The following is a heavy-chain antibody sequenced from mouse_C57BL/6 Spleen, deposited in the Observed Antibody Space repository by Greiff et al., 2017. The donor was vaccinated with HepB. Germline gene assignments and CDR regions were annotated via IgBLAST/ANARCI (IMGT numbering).Heavy chain of an antibody. J-gene: IGHJ4*01. CDR3: ARHYDYDVNYAMDY. CDR2: INPSNGGT. D-gene: IGHD2-4*01. CDR1: GYTFTSYW. V-gene: IGHV1-53*01. Sequence: QVHVKQSGTELVKPGASVKLSCKASGYTFTSYWMHWVKQRPGQGLEWIGNINPSNGGTNYNEKFKSKATLTVDKSSSTAYMQLSSLTSEDSAVYYCARHYDYDVNYAMDYWGQGTSVTVSS.